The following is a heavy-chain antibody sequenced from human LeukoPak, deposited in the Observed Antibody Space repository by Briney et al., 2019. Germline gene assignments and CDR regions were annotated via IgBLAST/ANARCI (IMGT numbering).Heavy chain of an antibody. D-gene: IGHD3-22*01. CDR2: IYSSGST. Sequence: SETLSLTCTVSGGSISSYHWSWIRQPPGKGLECIGYIYSSGSTNYNPSLKSRVTISVDTSKNQFSLKLSSVTAADTAVYYCARGEYYDSSGYLTPYFDYWGRGTLVTVSS. V-gene: IGHV4-59*01. J-gene: IGHJ4*02. CDR1: GGSISSYH. CDR3: ARGEYYDSSGYLTPYFDY.